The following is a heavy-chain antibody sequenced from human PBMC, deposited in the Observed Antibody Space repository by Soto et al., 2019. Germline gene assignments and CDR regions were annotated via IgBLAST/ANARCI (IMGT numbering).Heavy chain of an antibody. J-gene: IGHJ6*02. Sequence: ASVKFSCKASGYTFTGYYMHWIRQAPGQGLEWMGWINPNSGGTNYAQKFQGRVTMTRDTSISTAYMELSRLRSDDTAVYYSASGGVLRFLEWTPYLYGMEVSGQGTTVTVSS. CDR3: ASGGVLRFLEWTPYLYGMEV. CDR2: INPNSGGT. CDR1: GYTFTGYY. V-gene: IGHV1-2*02. D-gene: IGHD3-3*01.